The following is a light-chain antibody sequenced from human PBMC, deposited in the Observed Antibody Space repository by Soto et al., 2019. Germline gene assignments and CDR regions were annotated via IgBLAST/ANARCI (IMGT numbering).Light chain of an antibody. CDR2: GVS. J-gene: IGLJ2*01. CDR1: SSDIGRYNY. V-gene: IGLV2-14*03. Sequence: QSALTQPASLFGSPGQSITISCTGTSSDIGRYNYVSWYQQHPGKAPKLVIYGVSNRPAGVSNRFSGSKSGNTASLTISGLQAEDEADYYCSSYTTNITPVVFGGGTKLTVL. CDR3: SSYTTNITPVV.